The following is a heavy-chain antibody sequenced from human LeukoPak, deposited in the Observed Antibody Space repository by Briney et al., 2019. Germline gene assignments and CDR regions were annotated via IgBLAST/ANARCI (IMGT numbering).Heavy chain of an antibody. CDR3: ARRSRSDAFDI. CDR1: GFTFSSYG. Sequence: PGRSLRLSYAAPGFTFSSYGMHWVRQAPGKGLEWVAVIWYDGSNKYYADSVKGRFTISRDNSKNTLYLQMNSLRAEDTAVYYCARRSRSDAFDIWGQGTMVTVSS. J-gene: IGHJ3*02. V-gene: IGHV3-33*01. D-gene: IGHD6-13*01. CDR2: IWYDGSNK.